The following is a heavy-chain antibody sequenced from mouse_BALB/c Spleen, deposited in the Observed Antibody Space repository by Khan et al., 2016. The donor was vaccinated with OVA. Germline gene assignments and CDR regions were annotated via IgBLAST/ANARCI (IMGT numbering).Heavy chain of an antibody. CDR2: INTETGEP. Sequence: QIQLVQSGPELKKPGETVKISCKASGYTFTDYSLHWVKQAPGKGLKWMGWINTETGEPTYADDFKGRFAFSLETSASTAYLQIKNLKNEDTATYFCAVRRHWYFDVWGEGATVTVSS. CDR1: GYTFTDYS. CDR3: AVRRHWYFDV. V-gene: IGHV9-2-1*01. J-gene: IGHJ1*01.